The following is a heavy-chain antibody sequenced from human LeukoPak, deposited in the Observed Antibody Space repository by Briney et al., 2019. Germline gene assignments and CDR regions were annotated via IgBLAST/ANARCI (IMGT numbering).Heavy chain of an antibody. CDR2: ISSSGNTI. CDR1: GFTFSSYE. Sequence: GGSLRLSCAASGFTFSSYEMNWVRQAPGKGLEWVSCISSSGNTIYYADSVKGRFTISRDNAKNSLYLQMNSLRAEDTAVYYCARAPRGGYYYYYYMDVWGKGTTVTVSS. J-gene: IGHJ6*03. V-gene: IGHV3-48*03. CDR3: ARAPRGGYYYYYYMDV.